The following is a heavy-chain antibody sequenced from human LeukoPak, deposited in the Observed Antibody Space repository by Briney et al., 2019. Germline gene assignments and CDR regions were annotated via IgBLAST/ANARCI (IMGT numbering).Heavy chain of an antibody. CDR1: VGSISSGNW. V-gene: IGHV4-4*02. D-gene: IGHD1-1*01. CDR2: VYHNGTP. CDR3: ATAPILRGEAGEQYKYGMDV. Sequence: PSETLSLTCAVSVGSISSGNWWGWVRQSPGKGLEWIGEVYHNGTPNYNPSLKSRVTISADTFKNHFSLKLTSVTAADTAVYYCATAPILRGEAGEQYKYGMDVWGQGTTVIVSS. J-gene: IGHJ6*02.